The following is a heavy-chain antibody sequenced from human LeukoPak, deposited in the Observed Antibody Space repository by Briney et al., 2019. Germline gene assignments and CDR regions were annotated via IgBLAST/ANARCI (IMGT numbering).Heavy chain of an antibody. CDR3: ARVPATRYYFDY. Sequence: SETLCLTCTVSGGSISSYYWSWIRQPPGKGLEWIGYIYYSGSTNYNPSLKSRVTISVDTSKNQFSLKLSSVTAADTAVYYCARVPATRYYFDYWGQGTLVTVPS. V-gene: IGHV4-59*01. D-gene: IGHD2-15*01. J-gene: IGHJ4*02. CDR1: GGSISSYY. CDR2: IYYSGST.